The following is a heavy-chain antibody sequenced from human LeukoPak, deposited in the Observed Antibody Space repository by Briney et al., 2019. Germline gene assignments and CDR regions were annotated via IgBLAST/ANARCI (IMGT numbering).Heavy chain of an antibody. D-gene: IGHD1-20*01. V-gene: IGHV3-15*07. CDR3: STLTSRGLSDS. Sequence: GGSLRLSCAASGFTFTNAWMNWVRQAPGKGLEWVGRIKSKADGETIDYAAPAKGRFTFSRDDSKNMLYLQMNSLKSEDTAVYYCSTLTSRGLSDSWGQGTLVTVSS. CDR1: GFTFTNAW. CDR2: IKSKADGETI. J-gene: IGHJ4*02.